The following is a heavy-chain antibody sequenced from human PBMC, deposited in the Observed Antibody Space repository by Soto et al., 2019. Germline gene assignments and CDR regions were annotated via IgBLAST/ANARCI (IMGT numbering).Heavy chain of an antibody. CDR2: XYPGEXDT. Sequence: GEXLKISCKGSGYSFTGYWIGWVRQMPGKGLEWMGIXYPGEXDTRYRQSLQGXVTISADXXISTEYLKWSSLKDSDNDMYYCARQTGIAEAGAWGQGTLVTVYS. CDR1: GYSFTGYW. CDR3: ARQTGIAEAGA. D-gene: IGHD6-13*01. J-gene: IGHJ5*02. V-gene: IGHV5-51*01.